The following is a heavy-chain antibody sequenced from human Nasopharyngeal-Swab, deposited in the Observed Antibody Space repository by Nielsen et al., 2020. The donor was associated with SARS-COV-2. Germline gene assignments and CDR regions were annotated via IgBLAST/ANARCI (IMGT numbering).Heavy chain of an antibody. Sequence: SETLSLTCTVSGGSVQSSSYYWGWIRQPPGKGLEYIGTIFYSGTTYYNASLKSRVTISVDTSKNQFSLKLTSLTAADTAVYYCARGGYSDYLSSDYWGQGTLVTVSS. CDR1: GGSVQSSSYY. V-gene: IGHV4-39*07. CDR2: IFYSGTT. J-gene: IGHJ4*02. D-gene: IGHD5-12*01. CDR3: ARGGYSDYLSSDY.